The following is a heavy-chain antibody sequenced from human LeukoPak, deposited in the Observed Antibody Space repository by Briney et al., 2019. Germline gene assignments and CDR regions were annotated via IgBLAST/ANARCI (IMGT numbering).Heavy chain of an antibody. CDR1: GGSFSNNY. Sequence: SETLSLTCAVYGGSFSNNYRNWIRQAPGKGLEWIGEINHDGSTNFNPSLKSRVTISLDTSKNQFSLRLSSVTAADTAMYYCTRGFLGLNGGVWGQGTTVTVSS. CDR2: INHDGST. CDR3: TRGFLGLNGGV. D-gene: IGHD1-26*01. V-gene: IGHV4-34*01. J-gene: IGHJ6*02.